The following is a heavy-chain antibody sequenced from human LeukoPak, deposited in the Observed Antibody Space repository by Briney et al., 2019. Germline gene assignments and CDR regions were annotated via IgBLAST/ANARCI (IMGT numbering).Heavy chain of an antibody. V-gene: IGHV3-23*01. J-gene: IGHJ4*02. CDR2: ISASGSAT. CDR3: RASVGLWFGELFQAKSVDY. CDR1: GFIFSNYG. Sequence: PGGSLRLSCAASGFIFSNYGMNWVRQAPGKGLEWVAAISASGSATSYADSVRGRFTISRDNSKSTTYLQMNSLKTEDTAVYYCRASVGLWFGELFQAKSVDYWGQGTLVTVSS. D-gene: IGHD3-10*01.